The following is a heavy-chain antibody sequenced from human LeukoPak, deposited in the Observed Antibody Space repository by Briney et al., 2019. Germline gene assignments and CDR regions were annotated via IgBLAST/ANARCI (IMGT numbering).Heavy chain of an antibody. CDR1: RFTLSSYI. CDR2: ISSSSSYI. D-gene: IGHD3-16*01. V-gene: IGHV3-21*01. J-gene: IGHJ4*02. CDR3: ARDPPLLGEYYFDY. Sequence: GGSLRHSRAASRFTLSSYIMNWVRQAPGKGLEWVSSISSSSSYIYYADSVKGRFTISRDNAKNSLYLQMNSLRAEDTAVYYCARDPPLLGEYYFDYWGQGTLVTVSS.